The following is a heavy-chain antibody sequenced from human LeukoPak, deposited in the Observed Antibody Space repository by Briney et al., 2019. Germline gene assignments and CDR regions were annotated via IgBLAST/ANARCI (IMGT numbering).Heavy chain of an antibody. Sequence: ASVKVSYKASGYTFTGYYMHWVRQAPGQGLEWMGWINPNSGGTNYAQKFQGRVTMTRDTSISTAYMELSRLRSDDTAVYYCARAGSIAARHFDYWGQGTLVTVSS. J-gene: IGHJ4*02. D-gene: IGHD6-6*01. CDR2: INPNSGGT. CDR1: GYTFTGYY. CDR3: ARAGSIAARHFDY. V-gene: IGHV1-2*02.